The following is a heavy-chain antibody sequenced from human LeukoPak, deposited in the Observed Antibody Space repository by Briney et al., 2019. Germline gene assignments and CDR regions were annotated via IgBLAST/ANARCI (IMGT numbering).Heavy chain of an antibody. V-gene: IGHV1-2*04. D-gene: IGHD3-22*01. CDR1: GYTFTGYC. CDR2: INPNSGGT. J-gene: IGHJ5*02. Sequence: GASVKVSCKASGYTFTGYCMHWVRQAPGQGLEWMGWINPNSGGTNYAQKFQGWVTMTRDTSISTAYMELSRLRSDDTAVYYCARLTYYYDSSGYPNWFDPWGQGTLVTVSS. CDR3: ARLTYYYDSSGYPNWFDP.